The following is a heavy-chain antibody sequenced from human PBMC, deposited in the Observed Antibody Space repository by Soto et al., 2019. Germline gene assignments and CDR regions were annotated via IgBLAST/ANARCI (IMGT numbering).Heavy chain of an antibody. D-gene: IGHD2-2*02. Sequence: QVQLVQSGAEVKKPGSSVKVSCKASGGTFSSYAISWVRQAPGQGLEWMGGIIPIFGTANYAQKFQGRVTITADESTSTAYMELSSLRSEDTAVYYCARDEGMGYCSSTSCHMLDVWGQGTTVTVSS. CDR2: IIPIFGTA. V-gene: IGHV1-69*01. CDR1: GGTFSSYA. CDR3: ARDEGMGYCSSTSCHMLDV. J-gene: IGHJ6*02.